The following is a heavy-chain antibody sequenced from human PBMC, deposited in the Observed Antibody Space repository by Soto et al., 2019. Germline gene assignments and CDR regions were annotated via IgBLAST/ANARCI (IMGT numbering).Heavy chain of an antibody. J-gene: IGHJ4*02. V-gene: IGHV3-30-3*01. CDR2: ISYDGSNK. Sequence: QVQLVESGGGEVQPGRSLRLSCAASGFTFSSYAMHWVRQAPGKGLEWVAVISYDGSNKYYADSVKGRFTISRDNSKNTLYLQMNSLRAEDTAVYYCARGNGSGYFDYWGQGTLVTVSS. D-gene: IGHD3-10*01. CDR3: ARGNGSGYFDY. CDR1: GFTFSSYA.